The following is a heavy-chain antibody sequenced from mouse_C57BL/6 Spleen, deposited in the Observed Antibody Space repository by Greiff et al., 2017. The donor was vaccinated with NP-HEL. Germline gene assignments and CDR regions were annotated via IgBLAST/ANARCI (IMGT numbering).Heavy chain of an antibody. CDR1: GYTFTSYW. J-gene: IGHJ4*01. D-gene: IGHD1-1*01. V-gene: IGHV1-61*01. CDR2: IYPSDSET. Sequence: QVQLQQPGAELVRPGSSVKQSCKASGYTFTSYWLDWVKQRPGQGLEWIGNIYPSDSETPYNQKFKDKATLTVDKSSSTAYMQLSSLTSEDSAVYYCERGGITTVVATGDAMDYWGQGTSVTVSS. CDR3: ERGGITTVVATGDAMDY.